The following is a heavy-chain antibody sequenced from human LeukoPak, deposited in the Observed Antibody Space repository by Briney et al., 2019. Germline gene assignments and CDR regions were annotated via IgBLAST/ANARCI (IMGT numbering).Heavy chain of an antibody. D-gene: IGHD5-24*01. Sequence: ASVKVSCKASGYTFTSYDINWVRQATGQGLEWMGWMNPNSGNTGYAQKFQGRVTMTRNTSISTAYMELSSLRSEDTAVYYYAISRDGYNFFDYWGQGTLVTVSS. CDR3: AISRDGYNFFDY. J-gene: IGHJ4*02. CDR1: GYTFTSYD. CDR2: MNPNSGNT. V-gene: IGHV1-8*01.